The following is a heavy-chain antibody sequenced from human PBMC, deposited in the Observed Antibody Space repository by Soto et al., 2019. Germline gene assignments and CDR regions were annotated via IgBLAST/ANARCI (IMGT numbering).Heavy chain of an antibody. CDR3: ARINYHGFRNFDH. Sequence: SETLSLTCTVSGDSFETTSYYWTWVRQSPGKGLEWIGEIFHSGSTNYNPSLRSRVTFSVDKSKNQFSLKLTSVTAADTAVYYCARINYHGFRNFDHWGQGTLVTVSS. V-gene: IGHV4-39*07. D-gene: IGHD3-10*01. CDR2: IFHSGST. CDR1: GDSFETTSYY. J-gene: IGHJ4*02.